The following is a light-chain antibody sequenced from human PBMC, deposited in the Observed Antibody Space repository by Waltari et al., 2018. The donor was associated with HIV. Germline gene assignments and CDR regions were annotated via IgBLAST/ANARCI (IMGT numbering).Light chain of an antibody. CDR1: QDISNY. CDR2: DAS. CDR3: QQYDNLPPLT. Sequence: DIQMTQSPSSLSAPVGNRLTSICHTSQDISNYLNWYQQKPGKAPKLLIYDASNLETGVTSRFSGSGSGTDFTFTISSLQPEDIATYYCQQYDNLPPLTFGGGTKVEIK. V-gene: IGKV1-33*01. J-gene: IGKJ4*01.